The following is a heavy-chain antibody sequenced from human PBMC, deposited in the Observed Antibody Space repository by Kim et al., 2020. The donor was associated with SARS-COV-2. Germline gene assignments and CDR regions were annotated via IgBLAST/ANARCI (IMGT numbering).Heavy chain of an antibody. CDR1: GGSISSYY. Sequence: SETLSLTCTVSGGSISSYYWSWIRQPPGKGLEWIGYIYYSGSTNYNPSLKSRVTISVDTSKNQFSLKLSSVTAADTAVYYCARVPAATFEAFDIWGQGTMVTVSS. J-gene: IGHJ3*02. CDR3: ARVPAATFEAFDI. CDR2: IYYSGST. D-gene: IGHD2-2*01. V-gene: IGHV4-59*13.